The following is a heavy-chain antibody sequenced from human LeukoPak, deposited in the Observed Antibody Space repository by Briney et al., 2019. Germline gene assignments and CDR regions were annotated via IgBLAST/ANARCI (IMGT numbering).Heavy chain of an antibody. J-gene: IGHJ4*02. CDR2: IIPLLGTP. V-gene: IGHV1-69*01. CDR3: ARWYCSGGSCSKYYFDY. CDR1: GGTFTNYA. D-gene: IGHD2-15*01. Sequence: ASVNVSCKASGGTFTNYAISWVRQAPGQGLEWMGGIIPLLGTPNYAQKFQGRVTITADDSTSTAYMELSSLRSEDTAVYYCARWYCSGGSCSKYYFDYWGQGTLVTVSS.